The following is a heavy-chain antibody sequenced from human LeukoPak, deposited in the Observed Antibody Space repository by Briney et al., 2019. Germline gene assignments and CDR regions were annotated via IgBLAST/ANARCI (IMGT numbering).Heavy chain of an antibody. V-gene: IGHV1-18*01. Sequence: ASVKVSCKASGYTFTSYGISWVRQAPGQGLEWMGWISTYNGNTNYAQKLQGRVTMTTDTSTTTAYMELRSLRSDDTAAYYCASDKLCSGGSCFHPFDYWGQGTLVTVSS. CDR2: ISTYNGNT. CDR1: GYTFTSYG. CDR3: ASDKLCSGGSCFHPFDY. J-gene: IGHJ4*02. D-gene: IGHD2-15*01.